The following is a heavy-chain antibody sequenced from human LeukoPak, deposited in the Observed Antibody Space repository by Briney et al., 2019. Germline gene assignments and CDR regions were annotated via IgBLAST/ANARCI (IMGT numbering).Heavy chain of an antibody. Sequence: PSETLSLTCAVYGGSFSGYYWSWIRQPPGKGLEWIGEINHSGSTNYNPSLKSRVTISADTSNNQFSLKLTSVTAADMAVYYCARGSWRTSGRLDRWGQGTLVTVSS. CDR2: INHSGST. J-gene: IGHJ5*02. V-gene: IGHV4-34*01. CDR3: ARGSWRTSGRLDR. CDR1: GGSFSGYY. D-gene: IGHD2-2*01.